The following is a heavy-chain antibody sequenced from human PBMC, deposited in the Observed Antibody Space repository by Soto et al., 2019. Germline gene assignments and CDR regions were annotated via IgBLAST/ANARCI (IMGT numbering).Heavy chain of an antibody. V-gene: IGHV3-33*01. CDR1: GFTFSSYG. J-gene: IGHJ4*02. CDR3: ARDQEGRIQLRFTPFGFDY. Sequence: PGGSLRLSCAASGFTFSSYGMHWVRQAPGKGLEWVAVIWYDGSNKYYADSVKGRFTISRDNSKNTLYLQMNSLRAEDTAVYYCARDQEGRIQLRFTPFGFDYWGQGTLVTVSS. CDR2: IWYDGSNK. D-gene: IGHD5-18*01.